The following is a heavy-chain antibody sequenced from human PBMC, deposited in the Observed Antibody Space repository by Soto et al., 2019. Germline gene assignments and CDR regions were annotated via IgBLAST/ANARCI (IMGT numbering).Heavy chain of an antibody. CDR2: IIPIFGTA. D-gene: IGHD6-13*01. CDR1: GGTFSSYA. V-gene: IGHV1-69*13. CDR3: AGGGSSWYYFDY. Sequence: SVKVSCKASGGTFSSYAISWVRQAPGQGLEWMGGIIPIFGTANYAQKFQGRVTITADGSTSTAYMELSSLRSEDTAVYYCAGGGSSWYYFDYWGQGTLVTVSS. J-gene: IGHJ4*02.